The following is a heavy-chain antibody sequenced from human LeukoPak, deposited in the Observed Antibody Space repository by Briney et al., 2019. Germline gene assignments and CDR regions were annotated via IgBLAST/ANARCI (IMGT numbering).Heavy chain of an antibody. Sequence: GASVKVSCKASGCTFTSYDVNWVRQATGQGHEWMGWMNPNSGNTGLAQKFQGRVTLTRDTSLSTAYMELSNLRSDDTAVYYCARDEVVAAPNYFGMVVWGQGTTVSVSS. CDR3: ARDEVVAAPNYFGMVV. CDR1: GCTFTSYD. J-gene: IGHJ6*02. CDR2: MNPNSGNT. V-gene: IGHV1-8*01. D-gene: IGHD2-15*01.